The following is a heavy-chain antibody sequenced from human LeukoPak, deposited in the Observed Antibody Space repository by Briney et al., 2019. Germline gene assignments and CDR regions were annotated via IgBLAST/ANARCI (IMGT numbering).Heavy chain of an antibody. Sequence: PRASVKVSRKGSAYMFTDYFMHWVRPAPGQGLEWVGWINPYSGDTNCAQKFQGRVTMNRDTSIRTAYMELSRLRSDGAAVYYCARVEWREGDYFDYWGQGTLVTVSS. D-gene: IGHD3-3*01. CDR3: ARVEWREGDYFDY. J-gene: IGHJ4*02. CDR2: INPYSGDT. CDR1: AYMFTDYF. V-gene: IGHV1-2*02.